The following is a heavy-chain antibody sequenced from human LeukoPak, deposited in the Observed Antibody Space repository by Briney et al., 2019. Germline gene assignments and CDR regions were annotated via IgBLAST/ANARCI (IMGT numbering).Heavy chain of an antibody. J-gene: IGHJ4*02. CDR1: GYTFTGYY. CDR2: INPDSGAT. D-gene: IGHD4-23*01. V-gene: IGHV1-2*02. Sequence: GASVKVSCKASGYTFTGYYMHWVRQPPGQGLEWIGWINPDSGATSHAQKFQGRVTMTRDTSISTAYMELSRLRSDDTAVYYCTRGRDYGGNSKLFDYWGQGTLVTVSS. CDR3: TRGRDYGGNSKLFDY.